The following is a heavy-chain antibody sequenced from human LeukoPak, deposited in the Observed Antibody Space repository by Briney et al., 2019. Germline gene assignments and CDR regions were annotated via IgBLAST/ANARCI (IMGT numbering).Heavy chain of an antibody. V-gene: IGHV4-4*07. J-gene: IGHJ3*02. D-gene: IGHD3-3*01. CDR3: ARDRVVFGVVTNDAFDI. CDR1: GGSISSYY. CDR2: IYTSGST. Sequence: SETLSLTCTVSGGSISSYYWSWIRQPAGKGLEWIGRIYTSGSTNYNPSHKSRVTMSVDTSKNQFSLKLSSVTAADTAVYYCARDRVVFGVVTNDAFDIWGQGTMVTVSS.